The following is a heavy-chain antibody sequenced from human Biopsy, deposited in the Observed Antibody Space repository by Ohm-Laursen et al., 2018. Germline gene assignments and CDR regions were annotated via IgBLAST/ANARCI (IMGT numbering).Heavy chain of an antibody. CDR2: INPRSGNT. CDR1: GGTFSNYG. D-gene: IGHD1-26*01. J-gene: IGHJ4*02. CDR3: ARWETTLGRSLDS. Sequence: ASVKVSCKAPGGTFSNYGVNWVRQAPGQGLEWMGIINPRSGNTGYSQKFQVRVTMTTDTSTSTVYMELSSLSSEDTAVYFCARWETTLGRSLDSWGQGTLVAVSS. V-gene: IGHV1-46*01.